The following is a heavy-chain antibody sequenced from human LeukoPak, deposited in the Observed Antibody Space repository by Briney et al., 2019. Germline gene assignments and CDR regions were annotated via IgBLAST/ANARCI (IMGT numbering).Heavy chain of an antibody. CDR1: GGSISSYY. CDR3: ARATPKGGSYYNVPFDY. Sequence: SETLSLTCTVSGGSISSYYWSWIRQPPGKGLEWIGYIYYSGSTNYNPSLKSRVTISVDTSKNQFSLKLSSVTAADTAVYYCARATPKGGSYYNVPFDYWGQGTLVTVSS. D-gene: IGHD3-10*01. V-gene: IGHV4-59*08. CDR2: IYYSGST. J-gene: IGHJ4*02.